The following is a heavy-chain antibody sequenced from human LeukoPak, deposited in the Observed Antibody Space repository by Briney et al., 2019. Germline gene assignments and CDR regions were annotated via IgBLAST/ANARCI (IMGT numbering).Heavy chain of an antibody. CDR1: GFTFSTNY. D-gene: IGHD4-17*01. CDR2: IYSGGNT. CDR3: ARGLYADYAFDY. J-gene: IGHJ4*02. V-gene: IGHV3-66*01. Sequence: GGSLRLSCAASGFTFSTNYMSWVRQAPGKGLEWVSVIYSGGNTYYADSVKGRFTISRDNSKSTVYLQMNSLRAEDTAVYYCARGLYADYAFDYWGQGTLVTVSS.